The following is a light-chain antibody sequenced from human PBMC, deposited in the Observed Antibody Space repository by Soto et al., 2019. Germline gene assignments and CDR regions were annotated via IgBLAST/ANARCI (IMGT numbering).Light chain of an antibody. V-gene: IGKV1-17*01. CDR1: QDIGDD. J-gene: IGKJ1*01. CDR2: DAS. Sequence: IQLTQSPSSLSASVGDRVTITCRASQDIGDDLGWFQQQPGKAPKCLISDASSLQTGVPPRFSGSGSGTEFSLTISSLQPEDFATYFCLQHNNRRTFGQGTKVDIK. CDR3: LQHNNRRT.